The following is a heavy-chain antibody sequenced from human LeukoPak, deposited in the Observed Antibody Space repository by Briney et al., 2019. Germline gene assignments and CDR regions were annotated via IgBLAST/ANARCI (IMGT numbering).Heavy chain of an antibody. J-gene: IGHJ4*02. V-gene: IGHV3-7*01. Sequence: GASLRLSCAASGFTFSNYWMTWVRQAPGKGLEWVANIKEDGSDKYYADSVKGRFTISRDNTKKSLYLQMNSLRAEDTAVYYCARDTGYFKFDYWGQGTLVTVSS. CDR3: ARDTGYFKFDY. CDR2: IKEDGSDK. D-gene: IGHD3-9*01. CDR1: GFTFSNYW.